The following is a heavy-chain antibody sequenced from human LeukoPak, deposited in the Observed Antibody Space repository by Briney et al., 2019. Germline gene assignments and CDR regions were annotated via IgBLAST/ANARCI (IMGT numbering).Heavy chain of an antibody. CDR1: GVSTNTYYY. CDR2: VDYSGRT. Sequence: PSETLSLTCTVSGVSTNTYYYWSWIRQPPGKGLEWIGYVDYSGRTKYSPSLKSRVTISVDTSKYQFSLELSSVTAADTAVYYCARAFTFWSGYYHDYWGQGTLVTVSS. CDR3: ARAFTFWSGYYHDY. D-gene: IGHD3-3*01. V-gene: IGHV4-59*08. J-gene: IGHJ4*02.